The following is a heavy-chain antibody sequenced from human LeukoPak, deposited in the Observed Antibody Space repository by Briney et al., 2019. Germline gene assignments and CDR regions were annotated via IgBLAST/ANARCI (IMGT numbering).Heavy chain of an antibody. D-gene: IGHD3-16*01. CDR1: GGAFSGFY. CDR2: INHSGST. Sequence: KPSETLSLTCAVYGGAFSGFYWSWIRQPPRKGLEWIGEINHSGSTNYNPSLKSRVTISVDTSKNQFSLKLSSVTAADTAVYYCARTRGMSYWGQGTLVTVSS. CDR3: ARTRGMSY. V-gene: IGHV4-34*01. J-gene: IGHJ4*02.